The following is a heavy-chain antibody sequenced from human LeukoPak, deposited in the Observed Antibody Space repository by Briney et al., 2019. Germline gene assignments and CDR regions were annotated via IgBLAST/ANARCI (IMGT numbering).Heavy chain of an antibody. V-gene: IGHV1-2*02. J-gene: IGHJ6*03. D-gene: IGHD2-21*01. CDR1: GYTFTGYY. CDR2: INPNSGGT. Sequence: AASVKVSCKASGYTFTGYYMHWVRQAPGQGLEWMGWINPNSGGTNYAQKFQGRVTMTRDTYISTAYMELSRLRSDDTAVYYCARDLRYCGGDCYYYYYYYMDVWGKGTTVTVSS. CDR3: ARDLRYCGGDCYYYYYYYMDV.